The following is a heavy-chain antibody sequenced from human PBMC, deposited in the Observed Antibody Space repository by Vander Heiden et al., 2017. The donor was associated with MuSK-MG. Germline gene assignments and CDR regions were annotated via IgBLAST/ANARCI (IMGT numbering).Heavy chain of an antibody. Sequence: QLQLQESGPRLVKPSETLSLTCSVSGGSISSTNYYWGGIRQSPGKGLEWIGSIYYTGTTYYNPSLKSRVTISLDKSKNQFSLKMRSVTAADTAIYYCVRHDYGSGVNWFDPWGQGTLVTVSS. J-gene: IGHJ5*02. CDR2: IYYTGTT. CDR3: VRHDYGSGVNWFDP. V-gene: IGHV4-39*01. CDR1: GGSISSTNYY. D-gene: IGHD3-10*01.